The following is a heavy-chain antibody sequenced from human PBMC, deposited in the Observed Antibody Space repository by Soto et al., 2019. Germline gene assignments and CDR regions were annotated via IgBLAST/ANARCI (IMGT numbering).Heavy chain of an antibody. CDR1: GGSISSYY. V-gene: IGHV4-59*08. D-gene: IGHD3-10*01. CDR2: IYYSGST. J-gene: IGHJ5*02. Sequence: SETLSLTCTVSGGSISSYYWSWIRQPPGKGLEWIGHIYYSGSTNYNPSLKSRVTISIDTSKNQFSLKLSSVTVADTAVYYCARPPSVIRGLVYWFDPWGQGTLVTVSS. CDR3: ARPPSVIRGLVYWFDP.